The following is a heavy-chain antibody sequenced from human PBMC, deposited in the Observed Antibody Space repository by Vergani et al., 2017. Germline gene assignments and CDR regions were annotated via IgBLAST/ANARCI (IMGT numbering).Heavy chain of an antibody. D-gene: IGHD2-8*01. V-gene: IGHV4-59*01. Sequence: QVQLQESGPGLVKPSETLSLTCTVSGGPISSYYWSWIRQPPGKGLEWIGYIYYSGSTNYNPSLKSRVTISVDTSKNQFSLKLSSVTAADTAVYYCARGGGAYSTNGVCYTVAFDIWGQGTMVTVSS. J-gene: IGHJ3*02. CDR1: GGPISSYY. CDR3: ARGGGAYSTNGVCYTVAFDI. CDR2: IYYSGST.